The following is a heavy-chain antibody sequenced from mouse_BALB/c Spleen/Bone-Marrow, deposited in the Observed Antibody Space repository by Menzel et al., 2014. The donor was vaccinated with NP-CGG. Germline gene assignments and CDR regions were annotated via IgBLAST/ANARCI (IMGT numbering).Heavy chain of an antibody. CDR2: ISTYYGNT. J-gene: IGHJ4*01. V-gene: IGHV1-67*01. Sequence: VKLMESGPELVRPGVSVKISCKGSSYKFTDYAMHWVKQSHAKSLEWIGVISTYYGNTNYNQKFKGKATMTVDKSSSTAYMELARLTSEDSAVYYCARGLLLLDYWGQGTSVTVSS. CDR3: ARGLLLLDY. CDR1: SYKFTDYA. D-gene: IGHD1-1*01.